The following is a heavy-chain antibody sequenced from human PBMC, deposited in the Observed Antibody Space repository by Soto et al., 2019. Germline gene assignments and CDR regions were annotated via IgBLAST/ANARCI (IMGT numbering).Heavy chain of an antibody. V-gene: IGHV1-46*01. CDR2: INPSGGST. D-gene: IGHD6-6*01. CDR1: GYTFTSYY. J-gene: IGHJ5*02. Sequence: ASVKVSCKASGYTFTSYYMHWVRQAPGQGLEWMGIINPSGGSTSYAQKFQGRVTMTRDTSTSTVYMELSSLRSEDTAVYYCARDLAARPKGRQPNWFDPWGQGTLVTVSS. CDR3: ARDLAARPKGRQPNWFDP.